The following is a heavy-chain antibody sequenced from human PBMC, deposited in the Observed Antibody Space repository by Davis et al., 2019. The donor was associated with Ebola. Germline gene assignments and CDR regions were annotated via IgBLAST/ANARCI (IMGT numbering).Heavy chain of an antibody. CDR3: AGRQRPNKTMIVVVSDAFDI. V-gene: IGHV4-59*08. CDR1: GGSISSYY. D-gene: IGHD3-22*01. CDR2: IYYSGST. J-gene: IGHJ3*02. Sequence: GSLRLSCTVSGGSISSYYWSWIRQPPGKGLEWIGYIYYSGSTNYNPSLKSRVTISVDTSKNQFSLKLSSVTAADTAVYYCAGRQRPNKTMIVVVSDAFDIWGQGTMVTVSS.